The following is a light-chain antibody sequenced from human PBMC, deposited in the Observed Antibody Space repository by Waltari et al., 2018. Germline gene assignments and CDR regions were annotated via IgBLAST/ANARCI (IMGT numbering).Light chain of an antibody. J-gene: IGLJ1*01. Sequence: SYVVTQPPSVSVAPGETATITWGGDNIGTYSVHWYQQKAGQAPVLVIFYDRDRPSGIPDRFSGSNSGNTTTLTISRVEAGDEARYYCHVWHPHVDPGVFGTGTEVTV. CDR3: HVWHPHVDPGV. CDR1: NIGTYS. V-gene: IGLV3-21*04. CDR2: YDR.